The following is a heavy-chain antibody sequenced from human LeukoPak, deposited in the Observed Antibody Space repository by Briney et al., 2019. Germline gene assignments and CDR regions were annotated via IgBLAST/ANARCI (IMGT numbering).Heavy chain of an antibody. J-gene: IGHJ6*03. CDR3: ARSSEGRYYYDSSGYSYYYYYMDV. D-gene: IGHD3-22*01. CDR1: GGSISSGSYY. CDR2: IYTSGST. Sequence: SETLSLTCTVSGGSISSGSYYWSWIRQPAGKGLEWIGRIYTSGSTNYNPSLKSRVTISVDTSKNQFSLKLSSVTAADTAVYYCARSSEGRYYYDSSGYSYYYYYMDVWGKGTTVTVSS. V-gene: IGHV4-61*02.